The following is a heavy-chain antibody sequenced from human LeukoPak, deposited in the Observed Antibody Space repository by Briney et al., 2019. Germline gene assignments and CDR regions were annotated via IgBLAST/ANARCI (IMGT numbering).Heavy chain of an antibody. Sequence: GGSLRLSCAASGFDFCAYEMNWVRQAPGKGLEWVAYFAGSDTTKYYADSVRGRFTISRDNAKKSLYLQMNSLRAEDTALYYCTTLGYHLDSWGQGTLVTVSS. J-gene: IGHJ4*02. D-gene: IGHD3-22*01. V-gene: IGHV3-48*03. CDR1: GFDFCAYE. CDR2: FAGSDTTK. CDR3: TTLGYHLDS.